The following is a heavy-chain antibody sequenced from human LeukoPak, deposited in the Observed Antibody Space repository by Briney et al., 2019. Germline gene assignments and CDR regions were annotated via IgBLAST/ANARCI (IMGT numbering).Heavy chain of an antibody. Sequence: GGSLRLSCAASGFTFSNYDMHWVRQAPGKGLEWVAVISYDGTNKYYADSVKGRFTISRDNSKNTLYLQMSSLRAEDTAVYYCVKDEAPYYYDSSGYYFGDWGQGTLVTVSS. V-gene: IGHV3-30*18. J-gene: IGHJ4*02. D-gene: IGHD3-22*01. CDR2: ISYDGTNK. CDR3: VKDEAPYYYDSSGYYFGD. CDR1: GFTFSNYD.